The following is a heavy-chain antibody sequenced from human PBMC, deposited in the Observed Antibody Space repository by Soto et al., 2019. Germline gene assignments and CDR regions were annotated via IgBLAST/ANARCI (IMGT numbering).Heavy chain of an antibody. CDR3: VRAYSPSRRVET. Sequence: SETLSLTCAVSVGSISSGGYSLSWIRQPPGKGLEWIGYIYHSWSTYYNPSLKSRVTISVDRSKNQFPLKLSYVTAADTAVYYLVRAYSPSRRVETCGQGTLVTASS. CDR2: IYHSWST. CDR1: VGSISSGGYS. J-gene: IGHJ5*02. D-gene: IGHD6-13*01. V-gene: IGHV4-30-2*01.